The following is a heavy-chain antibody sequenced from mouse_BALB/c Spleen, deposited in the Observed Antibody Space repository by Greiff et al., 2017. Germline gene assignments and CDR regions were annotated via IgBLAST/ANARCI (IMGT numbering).Heavy chain of an antibody. D-gene: IGHD1-1*01. CDR1: GFTFSSYG. J-gene: IGHJ3*01. CDR2: ISSGGSYT. V-gene: IGHV5-6*01. Sequence: EVHLVESGGDLVKPGGSLKLSCAASGFTFSSYGMSWVRQTPDKRLEWVATISSGGSYTYYPDSVKGRFTISRDNAKNTLYLQMSSLKSEDTAMYYCASYYYYGSSLAYWGQGTLVTVSA. CDR3: ASYYYYGSSLAY.